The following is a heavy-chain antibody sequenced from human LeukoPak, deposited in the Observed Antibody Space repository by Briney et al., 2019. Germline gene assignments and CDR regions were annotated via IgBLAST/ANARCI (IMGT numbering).Heavy chain of an antibody. CDR2: IKQDGSEK. D-gene: IGHD3-22*01. CDR1: GFTFSSYW. J-gene: IGHJ4*02. V-gene: IGHV3-7*01. CDR3: VRDIAYYYDSSGYVDY. Sequence: GGSLRLSCAASGFTFSSYWMSWVRQAPGKGLEWVANIKQDGSEKYYVDSVKGRFTISRDNAKNSLYLQMNSLRAEDTAVYYCVRDIAYYYDSSGYVDYWGQGTLVTVSS.